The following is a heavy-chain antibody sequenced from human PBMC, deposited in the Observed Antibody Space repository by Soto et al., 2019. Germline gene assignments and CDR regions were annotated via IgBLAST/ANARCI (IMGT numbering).Heavy chain of an antibody. J-gene: IGHJ4*02. V-gene: IGHV3-23*01. CDR3: AKAGDGYNYYFDY. Sequence: GGSLRLSCAASGFTFSSYGMHWVRQAPGKGLEWVSAISDSGGNTYYADSVKGRFTISRDNSKNTLYLQMNSLRAEDTAVYYCAKAGDGYNYYFDYWGQGTLVTVSS. CDR2: ISDSGGNT. D-gene: IGHD5-12*01. CDR1: GFTFSSYG.